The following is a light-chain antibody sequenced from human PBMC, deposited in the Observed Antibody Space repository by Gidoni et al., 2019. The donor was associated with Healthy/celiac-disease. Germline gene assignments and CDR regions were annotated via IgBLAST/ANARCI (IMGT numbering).Light chain of an antibody. J-gene: IGKJ4*01. CDR1: QGISSY. CDR3: QQLNSYPRLT. V-gene: IGKV1-9*01. Sequence: DIQLTQSPAFLSASVGDRVTITCRASQGISSYFAWYQQQPGKAPKLLIYSASTLQSGVPSRLTGSGSRTEFTLPISSLQPEDFATSYCQQLNSYPRLTFGGXTKVEIK. CDR2: SAS.